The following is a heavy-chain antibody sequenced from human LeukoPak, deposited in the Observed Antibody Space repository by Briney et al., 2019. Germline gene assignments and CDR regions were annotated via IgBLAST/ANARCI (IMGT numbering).Heavy chain of an antibody. Sequence: GGSLRLSCAASGFTFSSYSMNWVRQAPGKGLEWVSSISSSSSYIYYADSVKGRFTISRDNAKNLLYLQMNSLRAEDTAVYYCARGRAHDAFDIWGQGTMVTVSS. CDR2: ISSSSSYI. CDR3: ARGRAHDAFDI. CDR1: GFTFSSYS. J-gene: IGHJ3*02. V-gene: IGHV3-21*01.